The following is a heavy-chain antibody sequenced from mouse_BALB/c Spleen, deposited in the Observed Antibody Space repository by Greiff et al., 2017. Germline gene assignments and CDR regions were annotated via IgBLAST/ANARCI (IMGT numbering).Heavy chain of an antibody. CDR3: AREITTSFYAMDY. CDR2: IDPSDSET. Sequence: QVQLQQSGAELVKPGAPVKLSCKASGYTFTSYWMNWVKQRPGRGLEWIGRIDPSDSETHYNQKFKDKATLTVDKSSSTAYIQLSSLTSEDSAVYYCAREITTSFYAMDYWGQGTSVTVSS. V-gene: IGHV1-69*02. CDR1: GYTFTSYW. D-gene: IGHD2-4*01. J-gene: IGHJ4*01.